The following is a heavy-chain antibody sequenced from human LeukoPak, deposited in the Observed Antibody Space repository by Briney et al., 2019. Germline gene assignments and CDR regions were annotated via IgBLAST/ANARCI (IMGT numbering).Heavy chain of an antibody. CDR3: AKDRDSSSWLAFDI. CDR1: GFTFTSYA. Sequence: GGSLRLSCAASGFTFTSYAMRWVRQAPGKGLEWVSAISGSGGSTYYADSVKGRFTISRDNSKNTLYLQMNSLRAEDTAVYYCAKDRDSSSWLAFDIWGQGTMVTVSS. J-gene: IGHJ3*02. V-gene: IGHV3-23*01. D-gene: IGHD6-13*01. CDR2: ISGSGGST.